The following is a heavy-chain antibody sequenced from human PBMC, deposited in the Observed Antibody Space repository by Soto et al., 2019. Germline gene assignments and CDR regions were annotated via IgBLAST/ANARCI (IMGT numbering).Heavy chain of an antibody. CDR1: GGAISSSSYY. Sequence: TSETLFPTCTVSGGAISSSSYYVGWIRQPPGKGLEWIGSIYYSGSTYYNPSLKSRVTISVDTSKNQFSLQLNSLTPEDTAVYYCARGYAFDIWGQGTMVTVSS. V-gene: IGHV4-39*01. CDR2: IYYSGST. J-gene: IGHJ3*02. CDR3: ARGYAFDI.